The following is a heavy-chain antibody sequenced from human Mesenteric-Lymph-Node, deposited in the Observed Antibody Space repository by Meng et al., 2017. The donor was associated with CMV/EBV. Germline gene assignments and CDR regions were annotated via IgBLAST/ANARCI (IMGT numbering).Heavy chain of an antibody. D-gene: IGHD3-3*01. CDR2: IDYMGGT. Sequence: SETLSLTCTVSGGSISSYYWSWIRKPPGQGLQWIAYIDYMGGTKYNPSLGSRVTMSVDTSKNQFSLKLTSVTAADTALYYCAGRSFDYDLWSGVLDNWGQGTLVTAPQ. J-gene: IGHJ4*02. CDR3: AGRSFDYDLWSGVLDN. V-gene: IGHV4-59*01. CDR1: GGSISSYY.